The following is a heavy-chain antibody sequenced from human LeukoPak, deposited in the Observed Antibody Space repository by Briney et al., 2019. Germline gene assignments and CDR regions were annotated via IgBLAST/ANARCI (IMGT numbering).Heavy chain of an antibody. V-gene: IGHV1-69*06. CDR2: IIPIFGTA. J-gene: IGHJ3*02. Sequence: ASVKVSCKASGGTFSSYAISWVRQAPGQGLEWMGGIIPIFGTANYAQKFQGRVTINADKPTSTAYMELSSLRSEDTAVYYCARDEGAKIAFAIWGQGTMVTVSS. CDR1: GGTFSSYA. CDR3: ARDEGAKIAFAI. D-gene: IGHD1-26*01.